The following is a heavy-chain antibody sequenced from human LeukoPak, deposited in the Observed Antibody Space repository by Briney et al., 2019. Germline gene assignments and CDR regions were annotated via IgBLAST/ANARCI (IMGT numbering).Heavy chain of an antibody. Sequence: QPGGSLRHSCAASGFTFSSYEMNWVRQAPGKGLEWISFISPGSSTIYYADSVKGRFTVSRDNAKNSLYLQMTSLRAEDTAFYYCRPDMFQLILSPWGQGALVTVSS. CDR2: ISPGSSTI. J-gene: IGHJ5*02. CDR3: RPDMFQLILSP. V-gene: IGHV3-48*03. D-gene: IGHD2-15*01. CDR1: GFTFSSYE.